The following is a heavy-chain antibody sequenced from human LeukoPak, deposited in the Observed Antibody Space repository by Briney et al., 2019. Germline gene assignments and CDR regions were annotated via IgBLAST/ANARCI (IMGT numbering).Heavy chain of an antibody. V-gene: IGHV3-30*02. J-gene: IGHJ4*02. CDR3: AKGHYYNILTGYSVRRGLDY. Sequence: GGSLRLSCAASGFTFSTYGMHWVRQAPGKGLEWVAFIRYDGSNKYHADSVKGRFTISRDNSKNTLYLQMNSLRAKDTAVYYCAKGHYYNILTGYSVRRGLDYWGQGTLVTVSS. D-gene: IGHD3-9*01. CDR1: GFTFSTYG. CDR2: IRYDGSNK.